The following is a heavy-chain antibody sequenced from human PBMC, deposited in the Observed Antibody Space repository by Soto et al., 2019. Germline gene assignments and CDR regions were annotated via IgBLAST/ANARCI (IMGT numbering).Heavy chain of an antibody. D-gene: IGHD2-2*01. J-gene: IGHJ3*02. CDR3: ARVQRGPLLSSFADAFDI. Sequence: QVQLVESGGDLVKPGGSLRLSCAAAGFTFSDYYMSWIRQAPGKGLEIVSYISGTKSFTDYADSVKGRFTISRDNAKNSLFLQMNTLRAEDTAVYYCARVQRGPLLSSFADAFDIGGQGTMVTVSS. CDR1: GFTFSDYY. CDR2: ISGTKSFT. V-gene: IGHV3-11*05.